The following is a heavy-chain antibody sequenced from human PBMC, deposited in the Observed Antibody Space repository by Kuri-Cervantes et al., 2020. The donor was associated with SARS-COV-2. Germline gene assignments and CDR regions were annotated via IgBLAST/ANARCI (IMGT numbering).Heavy chain of an antibody. J-gene: IGHJ4*02. CDR3: ASGFSYGSGSYYTDY. CDR1: GGSFSSYY. V-gene: IGHV4-59*12. CDR2: IYYSGST. Sequence: SETLSLTCAVYGGSFSSYYWNWIRQPPGKGLEWIGSIYYSGSTYYNPSLKSRVTISVDTSKNQFSLKLSSVTAADTAVYYCASGFSYGSGSYYTDYWGQGTLVTVSS. D-gene: IGHD3-10*01.